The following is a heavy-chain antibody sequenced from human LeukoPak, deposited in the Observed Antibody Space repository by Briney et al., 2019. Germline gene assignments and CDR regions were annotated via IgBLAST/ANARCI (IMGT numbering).Heavy chain of an antibody. CDR3: ARAPSPADAFDI. Sequence: GGSLRLSCAASGFTFSSYAMHWVRQAPGKGLGWVAVISYDGSNKYYADSVKGRFTISRDNSKNTLYLQMNSLRAEDTAVYYCARAPSPADAFDIWGQGTMVTVSS. J-gene: IGHJ3*02. V-gene: IGHV3-30-3*01. CDR2: ISYDGSNK. CDR1: GFTFSSYA.